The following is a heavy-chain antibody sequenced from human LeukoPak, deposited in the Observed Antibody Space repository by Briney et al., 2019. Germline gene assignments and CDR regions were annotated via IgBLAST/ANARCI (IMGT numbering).Heavy chain of an antibody. J-gene: IGHJ4*02. V-gene: IGHV3-64D*06. CDR2: INNNGGRT. CDR1: GFISSNYD. Sequence: PGGSLRLSCSASGFISSNYDMHWVRQAPGKGLEYVSAINNNGGRTYYADSVKGRFTVSRDNPKNTLYLQMSSLRAEDTAVYYCVKMYDGYWGQGTLVTVSS. D-gene: IGHD3-3*01. CDR3: VKMYDGY.